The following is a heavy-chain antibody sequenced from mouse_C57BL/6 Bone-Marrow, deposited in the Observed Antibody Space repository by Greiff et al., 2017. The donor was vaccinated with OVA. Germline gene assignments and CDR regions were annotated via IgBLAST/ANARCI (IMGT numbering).Heavy chain of an antibody. CDR3: AREGYYGSSYVYFDV. CDR1: GYTFTSYW. D-gene: IGHD1-1*01. Sequence: VQLQQPGAELVKPGASVKLSCKASGYTFTSYWMQWVKQRPGQGLEWIGEIDPSDSYTNYNQKFKGKATLTVDTSSSTAYMQLSSLKSEDSAVYYCAREGYYGSSYVYFDVWGTGTTVTVSS. J-gene: IGHJ1*03. V-gene: IGHV1-50*01. CDR2: IDPSDSYT.